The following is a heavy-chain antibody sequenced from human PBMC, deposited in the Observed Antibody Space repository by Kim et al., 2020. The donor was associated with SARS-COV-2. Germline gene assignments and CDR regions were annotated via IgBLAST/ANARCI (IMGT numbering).Heavy chain of an antibody. CDR2: ITADPGST. Sequence: GGSLRLSCAASGFTFSNYAMNWVRQAPGKGLEWVSAITADPGSTYYVDSVKGRFTISRDNSKNTLSLQMSSLRAEDTAVYYCATAVSQTYYYGMDVWGKGTTVTVSS. V-gene: IGHV3-23*01. CDR3: ATAVSQTYYYGMDV. J-gene: IGHJ6*04. D-gene: IGHD2-8*01. CDR1: GFTFSNYA.